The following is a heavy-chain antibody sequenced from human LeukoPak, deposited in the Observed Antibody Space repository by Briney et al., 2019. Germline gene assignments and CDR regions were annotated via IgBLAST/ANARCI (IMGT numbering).Heavy chain of an antibody. D-gene: IGHD3-3*01. CDR1: GYTFTSYD. CDR2: MKPNSGNT. J-gene: IGHJ4*02. V-gene: IGHV1-8*01. CDR3: ARGTHPYFLDFWSGYLPFDY. Sequence: GASVKVSCKASGYTFTSYDINWVRQATGQGLEWMGWMKPNSGNTGYAQKFQGRVTMTRNTSISTAYMELSSLRSEDTAVYYCARGTHPYFLDFWSGYLPFDYWGQGTLVPVSS.